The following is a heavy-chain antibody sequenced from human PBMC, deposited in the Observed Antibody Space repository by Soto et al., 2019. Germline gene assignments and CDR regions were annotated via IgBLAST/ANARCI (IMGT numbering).Heavy chain of an antibody. J-gene: IGHJ1*01. CDR1: GGTFSSYT. CDR3: AMSSWYSAAAEYFQH. CDR2: NIPIVGIA. Sequence: QVQLVQSGAEVKKPGSSVKVSCKASGGTFSSYTISWVLQAPGQGLEWMGRNIPIVGIANYAQKFQGRVTINADKSTSTAYMELNSLRSEDTAVYYCAMSSWYSAAAEYFQHWGQGTLVTVSS. V-gene: IGHV1-69*02. D-gene: IGHD6-13*01.